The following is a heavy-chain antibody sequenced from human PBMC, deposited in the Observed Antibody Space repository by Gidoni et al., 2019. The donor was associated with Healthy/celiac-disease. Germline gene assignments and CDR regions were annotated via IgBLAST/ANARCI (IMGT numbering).Heavy chain of an antibody. CDR2: INHSGST. D-gene: IGHD3-3*01. Sequence: QVQLQQWGAGLLKPSETLSLTCAVYGGSFSGYYWSWIRQPPGKGLEWIGEINHSGSTNYNPSLKSRVTISVDTSKNQFSLKLSSVTAADTAVYYCARNYDFWSGYLFDPWGQGTLVTVSS. CDR3: ARNYDFWSGYLFDP. V-gene: IGHV4-34*01. J-gene: IGHJ5*02. CDR1: GGSFSGYY.